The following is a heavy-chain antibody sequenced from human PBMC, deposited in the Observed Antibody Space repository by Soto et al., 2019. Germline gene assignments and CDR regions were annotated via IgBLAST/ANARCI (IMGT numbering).Heavy chain of an antibody. CDR3: AKGRWLELELRGWYCDL. D-gene: IGHD1-7*01. CDR2: ISYDGSNK. Sequence: QVQLVESGGGVVQPGRSLRLSCAASGFTFSSYGMHWVRQAPGKGLEWVAVISYDGSNKYYADSVKGRFTISRDNSKNTLYLQMSGLRAEDTAVYYCAKGRWLELELRGWYCDLWGRGTLVTVSS. CDR1: GFTFSSYG. J-gene: IGHJ2*01. V-gene: IGHV3-30*18.